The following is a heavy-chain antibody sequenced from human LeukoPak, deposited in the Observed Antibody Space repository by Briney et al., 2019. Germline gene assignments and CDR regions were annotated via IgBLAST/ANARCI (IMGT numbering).Heavy chain of an antibody. CDR1: GGSFIGYY. D-gene: IGHD1-26*01. J-gene: IGHJ4*02. CDR3: ARGRRVGARGCQNDY. V-gene: IGHV4-34*01. Sequence: PSETLSLTCAVYGGSFIGYYWSWIRQPPGKGLEWIGEINHSGSTNYNPSLKSRVTISVDTSKNQFSLKLSSVTAADTAVYYCARGRRVGARGCQNDYWGPGTLVTVSS. CDR2: INHSGST.